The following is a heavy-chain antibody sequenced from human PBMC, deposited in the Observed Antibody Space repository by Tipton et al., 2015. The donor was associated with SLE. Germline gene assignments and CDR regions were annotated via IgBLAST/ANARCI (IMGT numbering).Heavy chain of an antibody. CDR2: IDHSGST. CDR1: GGSINTYY. V-gene: IGHV4-4*09. Sequence: TLSLTCTVSGGSINTYYWSWIRQPPGKGLEWIGSIDHSGSTYFNPSLKSRVTISADTSKNQFSLKLSSVTAADTAVYYCTRGVGARGSNLDYWGQGSLVTDSS. J-gene: IGHJ4*02. CDR3: TRGVGARGSNLDY. D-gene: IGHD1-26*01.